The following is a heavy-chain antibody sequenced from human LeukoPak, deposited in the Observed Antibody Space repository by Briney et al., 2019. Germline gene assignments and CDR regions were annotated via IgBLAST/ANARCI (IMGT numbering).Heavy chain of an antibody. CDR1: GFTFSSYG. CDR3: AKGLYYYDSSGYLLDY. CDR2: ISYDGSNK. J-gene: IGHJ4*02. D-gene: IGHD3-22*01. V-gene: IGHV3-30*18. Sequence: PGRSLRLSCAASGFTFSSYGMHWVRQAPGKGLEWVAVISYDGSNKYYADSVKGRFTISRDNSKNTLYLQMNSLRAEDTAVYYCAKGLYYYDSSGYLLDYWGQGTLVTVSS.